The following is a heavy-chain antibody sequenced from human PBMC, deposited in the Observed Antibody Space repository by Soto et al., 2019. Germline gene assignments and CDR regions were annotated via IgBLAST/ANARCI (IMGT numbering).Heavy chain of an antibody. CDR2: IGTAGDT. D-gene: IGHD1-7*01. Sequence: GGSLRLSCAASGFTFSSYDMHWVRQATGKGLEWVSAIGTAGDTYYPGSVKGRFTISRENAKNSLYLQMNSLRAGDTAVYYCAREKLGWNYNYFDYWGQGTLVTVSS. V-gene: IGHV3-13*01. CDR3: AREKLGWNYNYFDY. CDR1: GFTFSSYD. J-gene: IGHJ4*02.